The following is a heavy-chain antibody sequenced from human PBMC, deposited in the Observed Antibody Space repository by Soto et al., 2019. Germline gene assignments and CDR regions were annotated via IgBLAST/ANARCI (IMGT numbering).Heavy chain of an antibody. CDR1: GYTFISYG. CDR2: TTAYNGNT. J-gene: IGHJ6*02. V-gene: IGHV1-18*01. Sequence: ASVKVSCKASGYTFISYGICVVRQAPGQGLEWMGWTTAYNGNTIYAQKLQDRGTMTTDTSTSTVYMELRSLRSDDTAVYYCARGRYCSRTSCYVDIMDLCGQGTTVTVSS. CDR3: ARGRYCSRTSCYVDIMDL. D-gene: IGHD2-2*01.